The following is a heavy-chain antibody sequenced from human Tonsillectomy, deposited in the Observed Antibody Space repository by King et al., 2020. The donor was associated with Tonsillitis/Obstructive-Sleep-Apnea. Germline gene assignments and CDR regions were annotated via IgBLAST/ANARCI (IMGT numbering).Heavy chain of an antibody. J-gene: IGHJ6*03. CDR1: GFSLSTSGVG. Sequence: TLKESGPTLVKPTQTLTLTCTFSGFSLSTSGVGVGWIRQPPGKALEWLALIYWDDDKRYSPSLKSRLTITKDTSKNQVVLTMTNMDPVDTATYYCAHIDILTGSPRDYYYYMDVWGKGTTVTVSS. D-gene: IGHD1-20*01. CDR2: IYWDDDK. V-gene: IGHV2-5*02. CDR3: AHIDILTGSPRDYYYYMDV.